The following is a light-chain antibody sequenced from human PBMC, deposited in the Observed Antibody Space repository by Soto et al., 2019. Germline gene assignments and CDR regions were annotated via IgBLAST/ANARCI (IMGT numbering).Light chain of an antibody. CDR1: NSDVGAYNY. Sequence: QSALTQPPSASGSPGQSVTISCTGTNSDVGAYNYVSWYQQHPGKAPKLMIYEVTKRPSGVPDRFSGSKSGNTASLTVAGLQAEDEADYFCSSYAGSNSFVFGSGTKVTVL. J-gene: IGLJ1*01. CDR2: EVT. V-gene: IGLV2-8*01. CDR3: SSYAGSNSFV.